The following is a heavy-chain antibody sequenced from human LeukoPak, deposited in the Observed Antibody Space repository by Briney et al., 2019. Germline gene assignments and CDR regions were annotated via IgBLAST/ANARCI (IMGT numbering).Heavy chain of an antibody. CDR3: ARAIPYPGDYDQGFFDI. V-gene: IGHV1-18*01. J-gene: IGHJ3*02. D-gene: IGHD4-17*01. CDR2: ISAYNGNT. Sequence: GASVKVSCKASGYTFTSYGISWVRQAPGQGLEWMGWISAYNGNTNYAQKLQGRVTMTTDTSTSTSYMELRSLRSDDTAIYYCARAIPYPGDYDQGFFDIWGQGTMVTLSS. CDR1: GYTFTSYG.